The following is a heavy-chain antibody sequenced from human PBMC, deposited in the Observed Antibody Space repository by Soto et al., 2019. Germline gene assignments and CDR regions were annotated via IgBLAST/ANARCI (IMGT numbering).Heavy chain of an antibody. CDR2: ISYDGSNK. V-gene: IGHV3-30*18. D-gene: IGHD6-13*01. CDR1: GFTFSSYG. J-gene: IGHJ6*02. Sequence: QVQLVESGGGVVQPGRSLRLSFAASGFTFSSYGMHWVRQAPGKGLEWVAVISYDGSNKYYADSVKGRFTISRDNSKNTLYLQMNSLRAEDTAVYYCAKDYEQLAIYYYYGMDVWGQGTTVTVSS. CDR3: AKDYEQLAIYYYYGMDV.